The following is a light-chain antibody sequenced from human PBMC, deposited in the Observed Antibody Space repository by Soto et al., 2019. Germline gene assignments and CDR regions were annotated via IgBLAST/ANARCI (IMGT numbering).Light chain of an antibody. CDR2: DAS. V-gene: IGKV1-5*01. CDR1: QSISTW. J-gene: IGKJ3*01. Sequence: DIQMTQSPSTLSASVGDRVTITSRASQSISTWLAWYQQKPGKAPKVLIYDASSLESGVPSRFSGSGSGTEFTRTISSLQPDDFATYYCQQYKNYLTFGPGTKVDIK. CDR3: QQYKNYLT.